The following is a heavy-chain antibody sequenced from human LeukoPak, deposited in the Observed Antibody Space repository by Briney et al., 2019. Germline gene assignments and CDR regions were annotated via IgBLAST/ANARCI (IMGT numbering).Heavy chain of an antibody. CDR2: IYYSGYT. CDR3: ARDKSGGLLWFGELHFDY. V-gene: IGHV4-59*12. J-gene: IGHJ4*02. D-gene: IGHD3-10*01. CDR1: GGSISSYY. Sequence: PSETLSLTCTVSGGSISSYYWTWIRQPPGKGLEWIGYIYYSGYTNYKSSLKSRVTISVDTSKNQFSLKLSSVTAADTAVYYCARDKSGGLLWFGELHFDYWGQGTLVTVSS.